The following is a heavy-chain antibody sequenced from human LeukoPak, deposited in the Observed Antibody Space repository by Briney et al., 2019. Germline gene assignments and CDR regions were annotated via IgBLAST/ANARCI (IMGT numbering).Heavy chain of an antibody. CDR2: IYSGGST. CDR3: ATSRDGYKSSVY. D-gene: IGHD5-24*01. CDR1: GFTVSSNY. Sequence: GGSLKLSGAASGFTVSSNYMSWVRKAPGKGLKWVSVIYSGGSTYYADSVKGRFTISRDNSKNTLYLQMNSLRAEDTAVYYCATSRDGYKSSVYWGQGTLVTVSS. J-gene: IGHJ4*02. V-gene: IGHV3-53*01.